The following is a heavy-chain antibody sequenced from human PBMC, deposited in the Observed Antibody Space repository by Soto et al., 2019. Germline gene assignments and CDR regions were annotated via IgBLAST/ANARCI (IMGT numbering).Heavy chain of an antibody. Sequence: QVQLQQWGAGLLKPSETLSLTCAVSGGSFTGYYWTWIRQPPGKGLEWIGEINHSGSTHYNSSLKSRVTISADTSQKHFSLKMTSVTAADTAVYYCASHSWYHGMDVWGQGTPVTVSS. V-gene: IGHV4-34*01. D-gene: IGHD6-13*01. J-gene: IGHJ6*02. CDR3: ASHSWYHGMDV. CDR2: INHSGST. CDR1: GGSFTGYY.